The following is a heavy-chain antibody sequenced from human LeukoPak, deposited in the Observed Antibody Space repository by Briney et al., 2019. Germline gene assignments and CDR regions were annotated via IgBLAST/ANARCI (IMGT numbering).Heavy chain of an antibody. CDR1: GYTFTSYG. D-gene: IGHD6-19*01. J-gene: IGHJ5*02. V-gene: IGHV1-18*01. CDR2: ISAYNGNT. Sequence: ASVKVSCKASGYTFTSYGISWARQAPGQGLEWMGWISAYNGNTSYAQKLQGRVTMTTDTSTSTAYMELRSLRSDDTAVYYCARDPYSSGFKWFDPWGQGTLVTASS. CDR3: ARDPYSSGFKWFDP.